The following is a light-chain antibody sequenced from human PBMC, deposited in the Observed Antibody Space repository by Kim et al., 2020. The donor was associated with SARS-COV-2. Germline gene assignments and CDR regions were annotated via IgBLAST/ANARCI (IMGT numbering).Light chain of an antibody. Sequence: SPGEEAIPTCRASQSVSSNLVWYHQKPGQAPRLLINGASTRATGIPARISGSGSGIEFTLTISSLQSEDFAVYYCQQYNNCPPITFGQGTRLEIK. CDR3: QQYNNCPPIT. V-gene: IGKV3-15*01. CDR1: QSVSSN. CDR2: GAS. J-gene: IGKJ5*01.